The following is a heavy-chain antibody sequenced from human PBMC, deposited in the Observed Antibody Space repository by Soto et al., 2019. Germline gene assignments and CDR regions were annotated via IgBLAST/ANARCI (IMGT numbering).Heavy chain of an antibody. V-gene: IGHV3-48*01. J-gene: IGHJ6*02. Sequence: GGSLRLSCAASGFTFSSYSMNWVRQAPGKGLEWVSYISSSSSTIYYADSVKGRFTISRDNAKNSLYLQMNSLRGEDTAVYYCARGIAAAGTGYYYYGMDVWGQGTTVTVSS. CDR2: ISSSSSTI. CDR1: GFTFSSYS. D-gene: IGHD6-13*01. CDR3: ARGIAAAGTGYYYYGMDV.